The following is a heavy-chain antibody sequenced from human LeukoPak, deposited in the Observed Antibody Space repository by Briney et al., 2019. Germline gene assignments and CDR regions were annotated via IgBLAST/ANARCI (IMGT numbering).Heavy chain of an antibody. CDR3: ARDARHSGYDVFDY. CDR2: ISSSSSTI. V-gene: IGHV3-48*01. CDR1: GFTFSSYS. J-gene: IGHJ4*02. Sequence: PGGSLRLSCAASGFTFSSYSMNWVRQAPGKGLEWVSYISSSSSTIYYADSVKGRFTISRDNAKNSLYLQMNSLRAEDTAVYYCARDARHSGYDVFDYWGQGTLVTVSS. D-gene: IGHD5-12*01.